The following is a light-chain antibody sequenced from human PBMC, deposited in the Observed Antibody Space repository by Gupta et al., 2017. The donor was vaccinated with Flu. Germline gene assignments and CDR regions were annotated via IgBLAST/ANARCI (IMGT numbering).Light chain of an antibody. CDR3: SSYRSSTTL. J-gene: IGLJ2*01. Sequence: GQSITSSCTGASVDIGGFYYVTQYQQHPDKDHNIIYDVINRPSGVSDRFSGSKSDNTASLTVTVHRGEDEADYYCSSYRSSTTLFGGGTRVTVL. V-gene: IGLV2-14*03. CDR2: DVI. CDR1: SVDIGGFYY.